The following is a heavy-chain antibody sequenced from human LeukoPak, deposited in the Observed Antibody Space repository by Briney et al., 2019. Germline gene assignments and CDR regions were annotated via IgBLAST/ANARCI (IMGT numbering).Heavy chain of an antibody. V-gene: IGHV3-23*01. CDR1: GLTFTGIA. D-gene: IGHD1-26*01. Sequence: QSGGSWSFSCAASGLTFTGIAMSGSRKAQGKGLNWFSAIIGSGGSTYYADSVKGRFTISRDNSKNTLYLQMNSLRAEDTAVYYCAKLLYSGSYYPYGMGVWGQGTTVTVSS. CDR3: AKLLYSGSYYPYGMGV. J-gene: IGHJ6*02. CDR2: IIGSGGST.